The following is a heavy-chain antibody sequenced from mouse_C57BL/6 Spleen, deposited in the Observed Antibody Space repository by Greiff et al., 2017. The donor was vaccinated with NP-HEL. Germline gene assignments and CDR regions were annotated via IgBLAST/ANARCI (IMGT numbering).Heavy chain of an antibody. Sequence: QVQLKQPGAELVMPGASVKLSCKASGYTFTSYWMHWVKQRPGQGLEWIGEIDPSDSYTNYNQKFKGKSTLTVDKSSSTAYMQLSSLTSENSAVYYGARPYSGSSWWYFDVWGTGTTVTVSS. CDR3: ARPYSGSSWWYFDV. V-gene: IGHV1-69*01. J-gene: IGHJ1*03. CDR1: GYTFTSYW. CDR2: IDPSDSYT. D-gene: IGHD1-1*01.